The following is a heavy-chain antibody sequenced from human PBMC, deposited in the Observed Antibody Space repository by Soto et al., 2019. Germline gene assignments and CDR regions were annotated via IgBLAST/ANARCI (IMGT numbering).Heavy chain of an antibody. D-gene: IGHD1-1*01. CDR3: AHRIRERQAFDV. CDR2: IFSNDDK. V-gene: IGHV2-26*01. CDR1: GLSLSTGKLG. Sequence: SGPTLVNPTETLTLTCTVSGLSLSTGKLGVSWIRQPPGKALEWLAHIFSNDDKSYSTSLRSRVAISKDTSRSQVVLTMTNMDPLDSGTYYCAHRIRERQAFDVWGQGTVVTVSS. J-gene: IGHJ3*01.